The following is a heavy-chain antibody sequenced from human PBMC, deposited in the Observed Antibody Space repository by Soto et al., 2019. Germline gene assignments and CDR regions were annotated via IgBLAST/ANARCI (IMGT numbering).Heavy chain of an antibody. V-gene: IGHV4-4*07. CDR3: ATIVGANDY. CDR2: IYSSGSA. D-gene: IGHD1-26*01. CDR1: RASIYTYS. Sequence: SETLSLTCTVSRASIYTYSWTWIRQPAGKGLQWIGHIYSSGSANYSPSLKSRVSMSVDSSKSQISLKLSSVTAADTAVYYCATIVGANDYWGQGTLVTVYS. J-gene: IGHJ4*02.